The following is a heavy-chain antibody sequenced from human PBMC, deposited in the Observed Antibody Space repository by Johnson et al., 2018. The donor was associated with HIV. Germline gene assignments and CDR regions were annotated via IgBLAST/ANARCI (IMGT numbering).Heavy chain of an antibody. V-gene: IGHV3-7*01. Sequence: VQLVESGGGLVQPGGSLRLSCAASGFSFSSYWMSWVRQAPGKGLEWVADIKQDGSEKYYLDSVKGRFTISRDNAKNSVYLQINKLRADDTTVYYCARDGEWELEDAFDIWGQGTLVTVSS. D-gene: IGHD1-26*01. CDR1: GFSFSSYW. CDR3: ARDGEWELEDAFDI. CDR2: IKQDGSEK. J-gene: IGHJ3*02.